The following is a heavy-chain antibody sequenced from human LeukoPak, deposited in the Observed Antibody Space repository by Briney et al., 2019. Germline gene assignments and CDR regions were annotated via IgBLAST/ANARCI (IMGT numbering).Heavy chain of an antibody. CDR1: GGSISSSSYY. D-gene: IGHD2-21*02. Sequence: PSETLSLTCTVSGGSISSSSYYWGWIRQPPGKGLEWIGSIYYSGSTYYNPSLKSRVTISVDTSKNQFSLKLSSVTAADTAVYYCATLPWSGGDCYSCVASGSAVGLIDYWGQGTLVTVSS. CDR3: ATLPWSGGDCYSCVASGSAVGLIDY. V-gene: IGHV4-39*01. CDR2: IYYSGST. J-gene: IGHJ4*02.